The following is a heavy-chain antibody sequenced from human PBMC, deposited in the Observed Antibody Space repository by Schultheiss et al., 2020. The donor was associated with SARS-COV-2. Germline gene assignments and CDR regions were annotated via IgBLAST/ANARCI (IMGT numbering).Heavy chain of an antibody. D-gene: IGHD2-2*01. J-gene: IGHJ6*02. V-gene: IGHV1-18*01. CDR3: ARLTTDIVVVPAAPYGMDV. CDR2: ISAYNGNT. CDR1: GYTFTSYG. Sequence: ASVKVSCKASGYTFTSYGISWVRQAPGQGLEWMGWISAYNGNTNYAQKLQGRVTMTTDTSTSTAYMELRSLRSDDTAVYYCARLTTDIVVVPAAPYGMDVWGQGTTVTVSS.